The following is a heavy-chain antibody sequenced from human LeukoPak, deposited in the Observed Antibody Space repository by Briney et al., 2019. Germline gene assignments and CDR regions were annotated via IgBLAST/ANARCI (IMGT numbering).Heavy chain of an antibody. CDR3: AADTYYYDSSGYFY. V-gene: IGHV1-58*02. CDR2: IFVCSGNT. D-gene: IGHD3-22*01. J-gene: IGHJ4*02. CDR1: GFTFTSSA. Sequence: SVKVSCKASGFTFTSSAMQWVRQARGQRLEWIGWIFVCSGNTNYVQKFQERVTITRDMSTSTAYMELSSLRSEDTAVYYCAADTYYYDSSGYFYWGQGTLVTVSS.